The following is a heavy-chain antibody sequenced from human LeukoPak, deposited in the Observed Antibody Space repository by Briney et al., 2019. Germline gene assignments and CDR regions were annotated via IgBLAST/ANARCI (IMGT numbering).Heavy chain of an antibody. CDR2: ISSSSSYT. D-gene: IGHD6-13*01. CDR3: ARVIAAAGLTFDY. J-gene: IGHJ4*02. CDR1: GFTFSDYY. Sequence: GGSLRLSCAASGFTFSDYYMSWIRQAPGKGLEWVSYISSSSSYTNYADSVKGRFTISRDNAKNSLYLQMNSLRAEDTAVHYCARVIAAAGLTFDYWGQGTLVAVSS. V-gene: IGHV3-11*05.